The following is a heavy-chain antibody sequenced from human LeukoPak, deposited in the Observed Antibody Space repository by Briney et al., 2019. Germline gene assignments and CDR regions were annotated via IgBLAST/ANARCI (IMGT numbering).Heavy chain of an antibody. V-gene: IGHV3-21*01. D-gene: IGHD2/OR15-2a*01. CDR2: ISSSSTYI. J-gene: IGHJ4*02. CDR3: ATPLHSPDGTQFDY. Sequence: PGGSLRLSCAASGFTFSSYSMNWVRQAPGKGLEWVSSISSSSTYIYYADSVKGRFTISRDNSKNTLYLQMNSLRAEDTAVYYCATPLHSPDGTQFDYWGQGTLVTVSS. CDR1: GFTFSSYS.